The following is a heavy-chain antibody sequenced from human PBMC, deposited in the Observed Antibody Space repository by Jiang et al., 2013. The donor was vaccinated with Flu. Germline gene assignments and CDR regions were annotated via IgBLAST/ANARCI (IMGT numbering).Heavy chain of an antibody. J-gene: IGHJ6*02. V-gene: IGHV5-51*01. D-gene: IGHD1-26*01. CDR1: GYSFTSYW. CDR2: IYPGDSDT. CDR3: ARRGGLTYYGMDV. Sequence: KGSGYSFTSYWIGWVRQMPGKGLEWMGIIYPGDSDTRYSPSFQGQVTISADKSISTAYLQWSSLKASDTAMYYCARRGGLTYYGMDVWGQGTTVTVSS.